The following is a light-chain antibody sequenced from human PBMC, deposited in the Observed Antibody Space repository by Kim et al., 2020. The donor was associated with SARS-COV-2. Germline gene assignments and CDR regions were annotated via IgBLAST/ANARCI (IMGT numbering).Light chain of an antibody. Sequence: SVTPKGKVTITCRASQSIGSSLHWYQQKPDQSPKLLIEYVSQSISGVPSSFSGSGSETDFTLAKNNLEAENAAEYYCHQTNSLRYTFGQGNKLEI. J-gene: IGKJ2*01. CDR2: YVS. V-gene: IGKV6D-21*02. CDR1: QSIGSS. CDR3: HQTNSLRYT.